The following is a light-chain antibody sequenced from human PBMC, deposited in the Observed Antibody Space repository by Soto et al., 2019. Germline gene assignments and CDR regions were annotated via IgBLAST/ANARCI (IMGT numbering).Light chain of an antibody. CDR3: QQSYSTPRT. CDR2: AAS. V-gene: IGKV1-39*01. CDR1: QSSSSY. J-gene: IGKJ4*01. Sequence: DIQMTQSPSSLSASVGDRVTITCRASQSSSSYLNWYQQKPGKAPKLLIYAASSLQSGVPSMFSGSGSGTDFTLTISSLQPEDFATYYCQQSYSTPRTFGGGTKVDIK.